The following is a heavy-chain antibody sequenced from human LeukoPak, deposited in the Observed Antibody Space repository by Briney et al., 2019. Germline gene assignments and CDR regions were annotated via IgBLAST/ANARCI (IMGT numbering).Heavy chain of an antibody. D-gene: IGHD2-15*01. V-gene: IGHV4-59*01. CDR2: IYYSGST. J-gene: IGHJ4*02. CDR1: GGSINRYY. CDR3: ARATVADYYFDY. Sequence: SETLSLTCTVSGGSINRYYWSWVRQPPGKGLEYIGNIYYSGSTNYNPSLKSRVTISLDTSRSQFSLKLTSVTAADTAVYYCARATVADYYFDYWGQGTLVTVSS.